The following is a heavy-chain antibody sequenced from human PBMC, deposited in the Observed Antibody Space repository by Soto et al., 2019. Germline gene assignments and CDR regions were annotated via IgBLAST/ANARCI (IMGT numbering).Heavy chain of an antibody. CDR2: ISYDGSNK. Sequence: QVQLVESGGGVVQPGRSLRLSCAASGFTFSSYAMHWVRQAPGKGLEWVAVISYDGSNKYYADSVKGRFTISRDNSKKTLYLQMNSLRAEDTAVYYCARAGPTREVDYWGQGTLVTVSS. D-gene: IGHD1-26*01. CDR3: ARAGPTREVDY. J-gene: IGHJ4*02. V-gene: IGHV3-30-3*01. CDR1: GFTFSSYA.